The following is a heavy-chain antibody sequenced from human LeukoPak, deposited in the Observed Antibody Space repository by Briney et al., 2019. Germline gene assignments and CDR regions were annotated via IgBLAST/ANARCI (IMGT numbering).Heavy chain of an antibody. CDR1: GFTFSNYA. CDR2: ISSTGGRT. J-gene: IGHJ6*02. Sequence: GGSLRLSCAASGFTFSNYAMHWVRQAPGKGLEYVSAISSTGGRTYYANSVKGRFTISRDNSKNTLYLQTGNLRAEDMAVYYCASWLPAADSIYGMDVWGQGTTVTVSS. V-gene: IGHV3-64*01. CDR3: ASWLPAADSIYGMDV. D-gene: IGHD6-13*01.